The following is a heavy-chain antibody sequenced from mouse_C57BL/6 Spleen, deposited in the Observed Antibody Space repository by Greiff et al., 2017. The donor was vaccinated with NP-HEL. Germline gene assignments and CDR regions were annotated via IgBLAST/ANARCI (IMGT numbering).Heavy chain of an antibody. V-gene: IGHV1-61*01. Sequence: QVQLQQPGAELVRPGSSVKLSCKASGYTFTSYWMDWVKQRPGQGLEWIGNIYPSDSETHYNQKFKDKATLTVDKSSSTAYMQLSSLTSEDSAVYYCARSGITTEGWYFDVWGTGTTVTVSS. CDR2: IYPSDSET. J-gene: IGHJ1*03. CDR1: GYTFTSYW. D-gene: IGHD1-1*01. CDR3: ARSGITTEGWYFDV.